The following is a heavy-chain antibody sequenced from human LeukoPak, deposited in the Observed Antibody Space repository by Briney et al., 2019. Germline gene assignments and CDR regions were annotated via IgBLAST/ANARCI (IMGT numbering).Heavy chain of an antibody. CDR2: ISWNSGSI. CDR1: GFTFDDYA. Sequence: GGSLRLSCAASGFTFDDYAMHWVRQAPGKGLEWVSGISWNSGSIGYADSVKGRFTISRDNAKNSLYLQMNSLRAEDTALYYCAKAKRPSGYETHFDYWGQGTLVTVSS. J-gene: IGHJ4*02. D-gene: IGHD5-12*01. CDR3: AKAKRPSGYETHFDY. V-gene: IGHV3-9*01.